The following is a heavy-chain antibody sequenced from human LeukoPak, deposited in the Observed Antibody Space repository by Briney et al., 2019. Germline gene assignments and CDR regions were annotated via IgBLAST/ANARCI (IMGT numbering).Heavy chain of an antibody. V-gene: IGHV4-4*07. CDR3: AREGQSVKHYYYYGMDV. CDR2: IYTSGST. Sequence: SETLSLTCTVSGGSISSYYWSRIRQPAGKGLEWIGRIYTSGSTNYNPSLKSRVTMSVDTSKNQFSLKLSSVTAADTAVYYCAREGQSVKHYYYYGMDVWGQGTTVTVSS. CDR1: GGSISSYY. J-gene: IGHJ6*02.